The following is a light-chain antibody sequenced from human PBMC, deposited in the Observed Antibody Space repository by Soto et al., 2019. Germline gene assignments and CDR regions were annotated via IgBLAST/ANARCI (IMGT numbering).Light chain of an antibody. J-gene: IGKJ1*01. Sequence: DIQLNQSLSSLPASVGERVTVTCRASQSIRGYLNWYQHKPGTAPKLLIYKASTLKSGVPSRFSGSGSGTEFTLTISSLQPDDFATYYCQHYNSYSEAFGQGTKVDIK. CDR1: QSIRGY. CDR2: KAS. CDR3: QHYNSYSEA. V-gene: IGKV1-5*03.